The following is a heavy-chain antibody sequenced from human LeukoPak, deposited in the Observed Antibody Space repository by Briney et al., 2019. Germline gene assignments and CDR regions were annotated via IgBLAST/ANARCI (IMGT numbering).Heavy chain of an antibody. CDR1: GFTFDDYA. V-gene: IGHV3-9*01. D-gene: IGHD3-22*01. CDR2: ISWNSGST. Sequence: GGSLRLSCAASGFTFDDYAMHWVRQAPGKGLEWVSGISWNSGSTCYADSVKGRFTISRDNAKNSLYLQMNSLRAEDTALYYRAKNRRNSYYYDSSGLDYWGEGTLVTVSS. CDR3: AKNRRNSYYYDSSGLDY. J-gene: IGHJ4*02.